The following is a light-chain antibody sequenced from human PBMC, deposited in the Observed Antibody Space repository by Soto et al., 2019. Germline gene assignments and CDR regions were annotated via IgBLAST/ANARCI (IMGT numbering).Light chain of an antibody. J-gene: IGLJ1*01. V-gene: IGLV2-18*02. CDR3: TSYTGSSTYV. CDR2: EVS. Sequence: QSALTQPPSVSGSPGQSVTISCTGTSSDVGYYDHVSWYQQPPGTAPKLMIYEVSNRPSGVPDRFSGSKSGKTASLTISGLQAEDEADYYCTSYTGSSTYVFGTGTKVTVL. CDR1: SSDVGYYDH.